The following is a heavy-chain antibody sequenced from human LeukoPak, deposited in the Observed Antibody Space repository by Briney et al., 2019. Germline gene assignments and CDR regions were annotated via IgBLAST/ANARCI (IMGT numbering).Heavy chain of an antibody. D-gene: IGHD2-21*02. CDR1: GFTFSNAW. CDR3: TTDRGYCGGDCSPP. CDR2: IKSKTDGGTT. V-gene: IGHV3-15*01. Sequence: GGSLRLSCAASGFTFSNAWMSWVRQAPVKGLEWVGRIKSKTDGGTTDYAAPVKGRFTISRDDSKNTLYLQMNSLKTEDTAVYYCTTDRGYCGGDCSPPWGQGTLVTVSS. J-gene: IGHJ5*02.